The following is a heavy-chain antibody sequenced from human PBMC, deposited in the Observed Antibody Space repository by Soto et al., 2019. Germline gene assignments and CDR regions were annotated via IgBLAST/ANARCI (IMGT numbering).Heavy chain of an antibody. CDR2: VDPNGGGS. Sequence: ASVKVSCKTSGYSFTDYKLHWVRQAPGRGLEWMGWVDPNGGGSNSAQKFQGSVTRTWDTSITTAYLDLTRLTTNDTATYFCATWVDYGDFEGFDFWG. D-gene: IGHD4-17*01. J-gene: IGHJ4*01. CDR3: ATWVDYGDFEGFDF. V-gene: IGHV1-2*04. CDR1: GYSFTDYK.